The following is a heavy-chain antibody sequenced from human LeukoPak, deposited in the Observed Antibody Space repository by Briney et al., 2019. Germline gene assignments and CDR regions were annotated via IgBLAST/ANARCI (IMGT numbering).Heavy chain of an antibody. CDR2: ISSSSSYI. CDR3: ARDRHSSSWGNGWFDP. D-gene: IGHD6-13*01. Sequence: GGSLRLSCAASGFTFSSYSMNWVRQAPGKGLEWVSSISSSSSYIYYADSVKGRFTISRDNAKNSLYLQMNSRRAEDTAVYYCARDRHSSSWGNGWFDPWGQGTLVTVSS. J-gene: IGHJ5*02. CDR1: GFTFSSYS. V-gene: IGHV3-21*01.